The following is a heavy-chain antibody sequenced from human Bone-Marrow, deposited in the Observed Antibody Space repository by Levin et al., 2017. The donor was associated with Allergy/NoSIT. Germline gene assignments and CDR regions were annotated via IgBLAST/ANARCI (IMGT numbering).Heavy chain of an antibody. V-gene: IGHV1-18*01. CDR3: ARGVMSVWFGEVEGGWYFDY. J-gene: IGHJ4*02. Sequence: ASVKVSCKASGYTFTSYGISWVGQCPGQGLEWMGWISAYNGNTNYAQKLQGRVTMTTDTSTSTAYMELRSLRSDDTAVYYCARGVMSVWFGEVEGGWYFDYWGQGTLVTVSS. D-gene: IGHD3-10*01. CDR1: GYTFTSYG. CDR2: ISAYNGNT.